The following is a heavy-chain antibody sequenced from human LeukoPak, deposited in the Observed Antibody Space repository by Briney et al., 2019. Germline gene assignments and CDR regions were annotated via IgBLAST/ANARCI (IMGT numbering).Heavy chain of an antibody. CDR2: IGISSGNT. V-gene: IGHV3-11*06. J-gene: IGHJ4*02. D-gene: IGHD1-1*01. CDR3: ARDHNYAFDN. CDR1: GFPFIDYS. Sequence: GGSLRLSCAASGFPFIDYSMNWVRQAPGKGLEWISYIGISSGNTNYADSVKGRFTISRDYAKNSLYLQMNSLRVEDTAVYFCARDHNYAFDNWGQGTLVTVSS.